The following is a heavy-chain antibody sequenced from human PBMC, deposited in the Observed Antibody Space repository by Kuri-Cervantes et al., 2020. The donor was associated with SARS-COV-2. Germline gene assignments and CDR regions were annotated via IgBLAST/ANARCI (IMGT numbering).Heavy chain of an antibody. CDR3: ARAYTSGVLLWSLLGY. Sequence: LTCAASGFTFSSYAMHWVRQAPGKGLEWVAVISYDGSNKYYADSVKGRFTISRDNSKNTLYLQMNSLRAEDTAVYYCARAYTSGVLLWSLLGYWGQGTLVTVYS. D-gene: IGHD3-10*01. J-gene: IGHJ4*02. V-gene: IGHV3-30-3*01. CDR2: ISYDGSNK. CDR1: GFTFSSYA.